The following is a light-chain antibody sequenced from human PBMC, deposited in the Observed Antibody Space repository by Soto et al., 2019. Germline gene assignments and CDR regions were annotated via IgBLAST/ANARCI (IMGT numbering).Light chain of an antibody. V-gene: IGLV2-14*01. CDR1: SSDVGGYHY. Sequence: QSALTQPASLSGSPGQSITISCTGTSSDVGGYHYVSWYQQHPGKAPKLMIYDVSNRPSGVSNRFSGSKSGNTASLTISGLQAEDEADYSGSSYTSSSTLFVLGSGTKLT. CDR2: DVS. J-gene: IGLJ1*01. CDR3: SSYTSSSTLFV.